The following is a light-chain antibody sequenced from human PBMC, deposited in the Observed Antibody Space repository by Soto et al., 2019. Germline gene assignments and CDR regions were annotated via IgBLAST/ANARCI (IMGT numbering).Light chain of an antibody. CDR2: DAS. CDR3: QQYDNLPLT. Sequence: DIQMTQSPSSLSASVGDRVTITCQASQDISNYLNWYQQKPGKAHKLLIYDASNLETGVPSRFSGSGSGTDFTLTISSLQPEDIATYYCQQYDNLPLTFGGGTKVDIK. CDR1: QDISNY. J-gene: IGKJ4*01. V-gene: IGKV1-33*01.